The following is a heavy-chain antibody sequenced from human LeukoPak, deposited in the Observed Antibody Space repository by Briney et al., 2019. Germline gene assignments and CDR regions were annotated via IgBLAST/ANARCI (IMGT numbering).Heavy chain of an antibody. CDR3: ARRQSGSYRHFDY. CDR2: INPNSGGT. J-gene: IGHJ4*02. Sequence: ASVKVSCKASGYTFTSYGISWVRQAPGQGLEWMGWINPNSGGTNYAQKFQGRVTMTRDTSISTAYMELSRLRSDDTAVYYCARRQSGSYRHFDYWGQGTLVPVSS. V-gene: IGHV1-2*02. CDR1: GYTFTSYG. D-gene: IGHD1-26*01.